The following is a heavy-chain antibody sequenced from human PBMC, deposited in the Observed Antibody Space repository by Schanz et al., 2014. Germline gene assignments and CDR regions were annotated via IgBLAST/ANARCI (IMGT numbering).Heavy chain of an antibody. D-gene: IGHD6-13*01. J-gene: IGHJ4*02. Sequence: QVQLVQSGVEVKRPGASVRVSCKASGYSFTDYAIHWVRQAPGQGLEWMGKINPSSGTTRIAQNFQGRLTMTRDTSTSTVYMELSSLRSEDTAVYYCARDGEAAAGCDYWGQGTLVTVSS. CDR1: GYSFTDYA. V-gene: IGHV1-46*03. CDR3: ARDGEAAAGCDY. CDR2: INPSSGTT.